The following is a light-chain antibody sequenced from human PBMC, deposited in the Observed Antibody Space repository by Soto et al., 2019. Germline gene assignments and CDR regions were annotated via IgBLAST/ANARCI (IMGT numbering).Light chain of an antibody. CDR2: GNS. J-gene: IGLJ3*02. Sequence: QSVLTQPPSVSGAPGQRVTISCSGTSSNIGAGYDVHWYQQLPGTAPKLLIYGNSNRLSGVPDRFSGSKSGTSASLAITGRQAEEEADDYCQSYDSSLSHWLFGGGTKLTVL. CDR1: SSNIGAGYD. CDR3: QSYDSSLSHWL. V-gene: IGLV1-40*01.